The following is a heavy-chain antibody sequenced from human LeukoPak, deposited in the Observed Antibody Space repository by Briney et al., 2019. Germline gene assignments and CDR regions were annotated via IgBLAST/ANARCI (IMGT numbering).Heavy chain of an antibody. J-gene: IGHJ6*03. CDR1: GYMFHTYW. Sequence: GESLKISCQGSGYMFHTYWIGWVRQMPGKGLEWMGIIYPGDSDPRYSPSFQGQVTISADKSISTAYLQWSSLKASDTAMYYCASSMGNYYYYYMDVWGKGTTVTVSS. D-gene: IGHD3-3*02. V-gene: IGHV5-51*01. CDR3: ASSMGNYYYYYMDV. CDR2: IYPGDSDP.